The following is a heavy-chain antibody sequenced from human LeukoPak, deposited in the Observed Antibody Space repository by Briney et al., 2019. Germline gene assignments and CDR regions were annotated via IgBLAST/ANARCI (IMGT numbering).Heavy chain of an antibody. J-gene: IGHJ5*02. CDR2: IIPILGIA. V-gene: IGHV1-69*04. CDR3: ARDVRLLWFGEFDP. D-gene: IGHD3-10*01. CDR1: GGTFSSYA. Sequence: ASVKVSCKASGGTFSSYAISWVRQAPGQGLEWMGRIIPILGIANYAQKFQGRVTITADKSTSTAYMELSSLRSEDTAVYYCARDVRLLWFGEFDPWGQGTLVTVSS.